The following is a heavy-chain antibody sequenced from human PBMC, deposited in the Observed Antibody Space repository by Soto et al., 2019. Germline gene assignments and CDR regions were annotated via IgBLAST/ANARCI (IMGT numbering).Heavy chain of an antibody. CDR2: MNPNNGNT. D-gene: IGHD6-19*01. CDR3: ARSHRRWLVLGQRGAVFDL. J-gene: IGHJ3*01. Sequence: QVQLVQSGAEVKKPGASVKVSCKASGYTFTSYDINWVRQAPGQGLEWMGWMNPNNGNTGYAQKFQGRVTMTRNTSFNTDYKEVRSLGSEVTAVYYRARSHRRWLVLGQRGAVFDLLGQGRMVTVSS. V-gene: IGHV1-8*02. CDR1: GYTFTSYD.